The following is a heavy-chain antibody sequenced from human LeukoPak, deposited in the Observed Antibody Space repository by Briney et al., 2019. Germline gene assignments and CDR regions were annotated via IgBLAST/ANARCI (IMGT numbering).Heavy chain of an antibody. D-gene: IGHD5-18*01. J-gene: IGHJ4*02. V-gene: IGHV3-21*01. Sequence: GGSLRLSCAASGFTFSSYSMNWVRQAPGKGLEWVSSISSSSSYIYYADSVKGRFTISRDNAKNSLYLQMNSLRAEDTAVYYCARGYSYGYPLHYFDYWGQGTLVTVSS. CDR2: ISSSSSYI. CDR1: GFTFSSYS. CDR3: ARGYSYGYPLHYFDY.